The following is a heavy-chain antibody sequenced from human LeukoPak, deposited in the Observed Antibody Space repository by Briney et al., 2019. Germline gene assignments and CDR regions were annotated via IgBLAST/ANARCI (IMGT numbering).Heavy chain of an antibody. D-gene: IGHD3-16*02. CDR3: AKVKDDGYLKNYLDY. CDR1: GFTFSNYG. V-gene: IGHV3-30*18. J-gene: IGHJ4*02. CDR2: ISYDGSNN. Sequence: QTGGSLRLSCAASGFTFSNYGMHWVRQAPGKGLEWVAVISYDGSNNYYADSVKGRFTISRDKSKNTLYLQMNSLRAEDTAMYYCAKVKDDGYLKNYLDYWGQGTLVTVSS.